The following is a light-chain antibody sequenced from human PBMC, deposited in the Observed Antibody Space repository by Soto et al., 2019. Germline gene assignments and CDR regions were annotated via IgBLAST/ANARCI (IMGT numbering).Light chain of an antibody. V-gene: IGLV1-40*01. J-gene: IGLJ2*01. CDR1: SSNIGAGYD. CDR3: QSYDSSLSGSV. CDR2: GNS. Sequence: QSVLTQPPSVSGAPGPGVTISCTGSSSNIGAGYDVHWYQQLPGTAPKLLIYGNSNRPSGVPDRFSGSKSGTSASLAITGLQAEDDADYYCQSYDSSLSGSVFGGGTKLTVL.